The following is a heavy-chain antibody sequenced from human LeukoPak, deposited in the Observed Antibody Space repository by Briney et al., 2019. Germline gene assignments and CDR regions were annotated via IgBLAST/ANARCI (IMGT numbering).Heavy chain of an antibody. Sequence: SQTLSLTCAISGDSVSNNGVAWNWIGQSPSRGLEWLGRTYFGSKWYNDYALSVKSRITISPDTSKNQFSLQLNSVTPEDTAVYFCARQRSRALDLWGQGTVVTVSS. CDR1: GDSVSNNGVA. V-gene: IGHV6-1*01. D-gene: IGHD1-1*01. CDR2: TYFGSKWYN. J-gene: IGHJ3*01. CDR3: ARQRSRALDL.